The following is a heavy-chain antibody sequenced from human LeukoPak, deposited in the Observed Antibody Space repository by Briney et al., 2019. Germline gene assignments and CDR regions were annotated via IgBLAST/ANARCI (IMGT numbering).Heavy chain of an antibody. CDR3: ARARVVVTPPPYYYYMDV. J-gene: IGHJ6*03. CDR1: GGSFSGYY. V-gene: IGHV4-34*01. CDR2: INHSGST. Sequence: SETLSLTCAVYGGSFSGYYWSWIRQPPGKGLEWTGEINHSGSTNYNPSLKSRVTISVDTSKNQFSLKLSSVTAADTAVYYCARARVVVTPPPYYYYMDVWGKGTTVAVSS. D-gene: IGHD2-21*02.